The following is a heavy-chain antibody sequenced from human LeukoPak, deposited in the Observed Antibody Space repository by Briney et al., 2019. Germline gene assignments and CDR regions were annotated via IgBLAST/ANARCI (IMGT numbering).Heavy chain of an antibody. CDR3: ARDLIRGFWSGYYPYDYYGMDV. CDR2: IYYSGST. J-gene: IGHJ6*02. D-gene: IGHD3-3*01. CDR1: GGSISRGGYY. Sequence: TSETLSLTCTVSGGSISRGGYYWSWIRQHPGKGLEWIGYIYYSGSTYYNPSLKSRVTISVDTSKNQFSLKLSSVTAADTAVYYCARDLIRGFWSGYYPYDYYGMDVWGQGTTVTVSS. V-gene: IGHV4-31*03.